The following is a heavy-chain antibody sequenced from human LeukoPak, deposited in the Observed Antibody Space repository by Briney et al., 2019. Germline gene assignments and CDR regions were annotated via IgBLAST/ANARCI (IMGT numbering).Heavy chain of an antibody. J-gene: IGHJ3*02. CDR2: INHSGST. D-gene: IGHD6-19*01. Sequence: SETLSLTCAVYGGSFSGYYWSWIRQPPGKGLEWIGEINHSGSTNYNPSLKSRVTISVDTSKNQFSLKLSSVTAADTAVYYCARAPEDSSGWARGAFDIWGQGTMVTVSS. V-gene: IGHV4-34*01. CDR3: ARAPEDSSGWARGAFDI. CDR1: GGSFSGYY.